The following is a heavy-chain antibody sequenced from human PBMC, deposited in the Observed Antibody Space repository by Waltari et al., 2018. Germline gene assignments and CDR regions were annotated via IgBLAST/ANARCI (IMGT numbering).Heavy chain of an antibody. V-gene: IGHV3-7*01. CDR1: GFTFGSYW. CDR3: ARENYFDY. J-gene: IGHJ4*02. CDR2: IKQDGSEK. Sequence: EVQLVESGGGLVQPGGSLRLSCVGSGFTFGSYWMGWLRQAPGKGLEWVANIKQDGSEKHYVDSVRGRFTISRDNAKNSLFLQMNSLRAEDTAVYYCARENYFDYLGQGILVSVSS.